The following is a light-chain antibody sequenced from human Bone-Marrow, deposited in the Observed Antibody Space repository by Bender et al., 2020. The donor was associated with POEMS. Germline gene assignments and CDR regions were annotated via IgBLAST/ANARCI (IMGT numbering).Light chain of an antibody. Sequence: SYELTQAPSVSVSPGQTASVTCSGHKLGDKSASWFQQRPGQSPVLVIYQNSKRPSGIPERFSGSSSGTSASLAITGLQAEDEADYYCQSYDSDRSGPWVFGGGTRLTVL. V-gene: IGLV3-1*01. CDR3: QSYDSDRSGPWV. CDR2: QNS. CDR1: KLGDKS. J-gene: IGLJ3*02.